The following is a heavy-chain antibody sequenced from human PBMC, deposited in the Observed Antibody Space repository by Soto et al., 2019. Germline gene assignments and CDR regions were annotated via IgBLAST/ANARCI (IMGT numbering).Heavy chain of an antibody. D-gene: IGHD2-2*01. CDR2: IWYDGSNK. CDR3: ARELGYGSSTSCDYYGMDV. J-gene: IGHJ6*02. CDR1: GLTFSSNS. V-gene: IGHV3-33*01. Sequence: PGGPLTLSCEAYGLTFSSNSIHLVRPSPGKGLEWVAVIWYDGSNKYYADSVKGRFTISREISKNTLYLQMSSLRAEDTAVFYCARELGYGSSTSCDYYGMDVWGQGT.